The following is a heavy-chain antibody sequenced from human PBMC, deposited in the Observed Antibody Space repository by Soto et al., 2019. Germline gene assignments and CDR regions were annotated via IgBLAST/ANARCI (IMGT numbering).Heavy chain of an antibody. CDR1: GFTFSDYY. Sequence: QVQLVESGGGLVKPCGSLRLSCAASGFTFSDYYMSWIRQAPGKGLEWLSYISISGGTIYYADSVKGRFSISRDNAKNSLYLQLSSLIAEGTAVYLCARARARVFDSWCQGTLVTGSS. CDR2: ISISGGTI. V-gene: IGHV3-11*01. CDR3: ARARARVFDS. J-gene: IGHJ4*02.